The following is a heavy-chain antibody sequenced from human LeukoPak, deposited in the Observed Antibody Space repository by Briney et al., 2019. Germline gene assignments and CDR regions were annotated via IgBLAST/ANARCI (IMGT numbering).Heavy chain of an antibody. J-gene: IGHJ4*02. CDR2: ISGSDGST. CDR1: GFTFSSYA. CDR3: AKGESGSSHFDY. V-gene: IGHV3-23*01. D-gene: IGHD1-26*01. Sequence: GGSLRLSCAASGFTFSSYAMSWVRQAPGKGLEWVSAISGSDGSTYYADSVKGRFTISRDNSKNTLYLQMNSLRAEDTAVYYCAKGESGSSHFDYWGQGTLVTVSS.